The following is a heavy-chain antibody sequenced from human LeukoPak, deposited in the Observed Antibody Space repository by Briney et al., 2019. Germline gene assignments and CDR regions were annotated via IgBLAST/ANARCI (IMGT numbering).Heavy chain of an antibody. Sequence: GGSLRLSCAASGFALSSFSMNWVRQAPGKGLDWVSSISSSSNYIYYADSVKGRFTISRDNAKNSLYLQMNSLRDEDTAVYYCARDSTTGSSGWYGYFHHWGQGTLVTVSS. D-gene: IGHD6-19*01. J-gene: IGHJ1*01. CDR1: GFALSSFS. CDR3: ARDSTTGSSGWYGYFHH. V-gene: IGHV3-21*01. CDR2: ISSSSNYI.